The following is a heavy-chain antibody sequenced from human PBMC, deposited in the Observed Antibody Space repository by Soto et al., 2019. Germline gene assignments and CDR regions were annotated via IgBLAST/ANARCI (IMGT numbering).Heavy chain of an antibody. V-gene: IGHV1-18*04. J-gene: IGHJ6*02. Sequence: AASVKVSCKASGYTFTSYGISWVRQAPGQGLEWMGWISAYNGNTNYAQKLQGRVTMTTDTSTSTAYMELRSLRSDDTAVYYCARIQLGNTDYYYGMDVWGQGTTVTVSS. D-gene: IGHD5-18*01. CDR1: GYTFTSYG. CDR2: ISAYNGNT. CDR3: ARIQLGNTDYYYGMDV.